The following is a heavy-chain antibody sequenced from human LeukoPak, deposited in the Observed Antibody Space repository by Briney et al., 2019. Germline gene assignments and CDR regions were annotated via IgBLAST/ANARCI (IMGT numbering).Heavy chain of an antibody. J-gene: IGHJ4*02. CDR2: ISSDGSRV. D-gene: IGHD2-21*01. Sequence: GGSLTLSCAASGFTFSDYWMHWVRQAPGKGLVWVSRISSDGSRVTYADSVRGRFTISRDNSKNTLYLQMNSLRAEDAAVYFCAKAPVTSCRGAYCYPFDSWGQGTLVTVSS. CDR3: AKAPVTSCRGAYCYPFDS. CDR1: GFTFSDYW. V-gene: IGHV3-74*01.